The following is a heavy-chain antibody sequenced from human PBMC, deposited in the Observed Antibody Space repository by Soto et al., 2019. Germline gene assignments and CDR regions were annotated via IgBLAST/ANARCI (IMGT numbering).Heavy chain of an antibody. J-gene: IGHJ4*02. D-gene: IGHD2-15*01. CDR3: AKANLMYCSGGSCYSAFDY. Sequence: EVQLLESGGGLVQPGGSLRLSCAASGFTFSSYAMRWVRQAPGKGLEWVSAISGSGGSTYYADSVKGRFTISRDNSKNTLYLQMNSLRAEDTAVYYCAKANLMYCSGGSCYSAFDYWGQGTLVTVSS. CDR2: ISGSGGST. CDR1: GFTFSSYA. V-gene: IGHV3-23*01.